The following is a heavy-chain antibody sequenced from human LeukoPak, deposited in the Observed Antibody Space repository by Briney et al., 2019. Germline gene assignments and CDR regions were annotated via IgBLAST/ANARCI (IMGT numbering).Heavy chain of an antibody. Sequence: ASVKVSCKASGYTFTGYYMHWVRQAPGQGLEWMGRINPNSGGTNYAQKFQGWVTMTRDTSISTAYMELSRLRSDDTAVYYCARSSGETYYDFWSGYSRGTFDIWGQGTMVTVSS. CDR1: GYTFTGYY. CDR2: INPNSGGT. D-gene: IGHD3-3*01. V-gene: IGHV1-2*04. J-gene: IGHJ3*02. CDR3: ARSSGETYYDFWSGYSRGTFDI.